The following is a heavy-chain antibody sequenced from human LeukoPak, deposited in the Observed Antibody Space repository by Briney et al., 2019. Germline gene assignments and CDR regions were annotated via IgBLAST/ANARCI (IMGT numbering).Heavy chain of an antibody. Sequence: PGGSLRLSCAASRFTFSGYWMTWVRQAPGKGLEWVSYISSSGSTIYYADSVKGRFTISRDNAKNSLYLQMNSLRAEDTAVYYCARGHDYGDVDYFDYWGQGTLVTVSS. CDR2: ISSSGSTI. CDR3: ARGHDYGDVDYFDY. J-gene: IGHJ4*02. V-gene: IGHV3-48*04. D-gene: IGHD4-17*01. CDR1: RFTFSGYW.